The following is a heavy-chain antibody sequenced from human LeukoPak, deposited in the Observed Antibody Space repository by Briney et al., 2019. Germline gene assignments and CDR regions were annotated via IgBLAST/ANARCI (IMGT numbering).Heavy chain of an antibody. D-gene: IGHD5-18*01. CDR3: ASSVTIGYSYGPEYFQH. CDR2: IYYSGST. Sequence: SETLSLTCTVSGGSISSYYWSWIRQPPGKGLEWIGYIYYSGSTNYNPSLKSRVTISVDTSKNQFSLKLSSVTAADTAVYYCASSVTIGYSYGPEYFQHWGQGTLVTVSS. CDR1: GGSISSYY. J-gene: IGHJ1*01. V-gene: IGHV4-59*01.